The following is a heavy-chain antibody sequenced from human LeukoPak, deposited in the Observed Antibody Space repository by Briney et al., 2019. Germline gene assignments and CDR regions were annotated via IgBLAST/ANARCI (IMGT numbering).Heavy chain of an antibody. CDR1: GFTFSNYW. CDR2: IKPDGSEK. J-gene: IGHJ4*01. Sequence: GGSLRLSCAASGFTFSNYWMNWVRQAPGKGLEWVATIKPDGSEKYYVDSVKGRFTISRDNAKNSLYLQMSSLRAEDTAMYYCARAVYYSNYLGYWGQGTLVTVSS. V-gene: IGHV3-7*01. CDR3: ARAVYYSNYLGY. D-gene: IGHD3-10*01.